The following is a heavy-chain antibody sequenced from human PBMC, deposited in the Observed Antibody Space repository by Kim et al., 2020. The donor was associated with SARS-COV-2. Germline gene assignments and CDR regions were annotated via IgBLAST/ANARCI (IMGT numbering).Heavy chain of an antibody. CDR2: IYYSGST. J-gene: IGHJ4*02. CDR1: GGSISSSSYY. Sequence: SETLSLTCTVSGGSISSSSYYWGWIRQPPGKGLEWIGSIYYSGSTYYNPSLKSRVTISVDTSKNQFSLKLSSVTAADTAVYYCARVTTDMITFGGVKFDYWGQGTLVTVSS. CDR3: ARVTTDMITFGGVKFDY. V-gene: IGHV4-39*01. D-gene: IGHD3-16*01.